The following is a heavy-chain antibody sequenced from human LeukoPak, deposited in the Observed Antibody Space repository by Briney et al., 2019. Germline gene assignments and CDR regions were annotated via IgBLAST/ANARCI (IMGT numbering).Heavy chain of an antibody. Sequence: ASVKVSCKASGYTFTGYYMHWVRQAPGQGLEWMGWINPNSGGTNYAQKFQGRVTMTRDTSISTAYMELSRLRSDDTAVYYCARAVIRYCSRTSCYLSYWGQGTLVTVSS. V-gene: IGHV1-2*02. J-gene: IGHJ4*02. CDR1: GYTFTGYY. CDR3: ARAVIRYCSRTSCYLSY. D-gene: IGHD2-2*01. CDR2: INPNSGGT.